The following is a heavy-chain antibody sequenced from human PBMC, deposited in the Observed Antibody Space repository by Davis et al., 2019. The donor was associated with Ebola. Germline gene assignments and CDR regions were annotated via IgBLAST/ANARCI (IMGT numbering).Heavy chain of an antibody. V-gene: IGHV3-30-3*01. Sequence: GESLKISCAASGFTFSSYAMHWVRQAPGKGLEWVAVISYDGSNKYYADSVKGRFTISRDNSKNTLYLQMNSLRAEDTAVYYCARLGAPYQLLSHGFDPWGQGTLVTVSS. CDR2: ISYDGSNK. J-gene: IGHJ5*02. D-gene: IGHD2-2*01. CDR3: ARLGAPYQLLSHGFDP. CDR1: GFTFSSYA.